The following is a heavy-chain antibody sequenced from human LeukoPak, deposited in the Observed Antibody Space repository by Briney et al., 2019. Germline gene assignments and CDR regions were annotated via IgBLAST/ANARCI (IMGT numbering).Heavy chain of an antibody. Sequence: GGSLRLSCAASGFTFSNYAMTWVRQAPGKGLEWVSVISGSGGSTYYADSVKGRFTISRDNSKSTLYPQMNSLRAEDTALYYCVKDTGLVRGVPDYWGQGTLVTVSS. CDR1: GFTFSNYA. D-gene: IGHD3-10*01. CDR3: VKDTGLVRGVPDY. CDR2: ISGSGGST. J-gene: IGHJ4*02. V-gene: IGHV3-23*01.